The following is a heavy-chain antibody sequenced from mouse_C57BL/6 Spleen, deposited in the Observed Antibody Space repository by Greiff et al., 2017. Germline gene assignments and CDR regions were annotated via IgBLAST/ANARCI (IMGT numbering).Heavy chain of an antibody. V-gene: IGHV5-6*01. D-gene: IGHD3-3*01. CDR2: ISSGGSYT. Sequence: EVMLVESGGDLVKPGGSLKLSCAASGFTFSSYGMSWVRQTPDKRLEWVATISSGGSYTYYPDSVKGRFTISRDNAKNTLYLQMSSLKSEDTAMYCCASWGGTRNYFDYWGQGTTLTVSS. CDR1: GFTFSSYG. J-gene: IGHJ2*01. CDR3: ASWGGTRNYFDY.